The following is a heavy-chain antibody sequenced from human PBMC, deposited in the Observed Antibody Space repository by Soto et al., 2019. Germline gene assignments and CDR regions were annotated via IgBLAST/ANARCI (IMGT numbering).Heavy chain of an antibody. CDR2: IYWNDDK. V-gene: IGHV2-5*01. D-gene: IGHD6-13*01. CDR1: GFSLSTSGVG. CDR3: AHRLETRSSCSAFDY. J-gene: IGHJ4*02. Sequence: QITLKESGPTLVKPTQTLTLTCTFSGFSLSTSGVGVGWIRQPPGKVLEWLALIYWNDDKRYSPSLQSRLTITKDTSKNQVVLTMTNMDPVDTATYYCAHRLETRSSCSAFDYWGQGTLVTVSS.